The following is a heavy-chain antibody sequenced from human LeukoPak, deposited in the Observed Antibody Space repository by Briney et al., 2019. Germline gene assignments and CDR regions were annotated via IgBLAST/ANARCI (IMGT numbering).Heavy chain of an antibody. V-gene: IGHV3-21*06. CDR2: ISESSSHT. CDR1: GFTFSGYR. Sequence: GGSLRLSCAASGFTFSGYRINWVRQAPGKGLQWVSYISESSSHTYYADSVKGRFTISRDNAKNSLYLQMNSLRVEDTGIYYCARDRAVKARIGGMDVWGQGTTVIVSS. CDR3: ARDRAVKARIGGMDV. J-gene: IGHJ6*02. D-gene: IGHD5-24*01.